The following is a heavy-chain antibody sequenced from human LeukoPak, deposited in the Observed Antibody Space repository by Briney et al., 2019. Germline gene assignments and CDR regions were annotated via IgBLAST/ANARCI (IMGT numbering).Heavy chain of an antibody. CDR2: IYYSGST. Sequence: SETLSLTCTVSGGSISSYYWSWIRQPPGKGLEWIGYIYYSGSTNYNPSLTSRVTISVDTSKNQFSLKLSSVTAADTAVYYCARARWLQLPYAFDIWGQGTMVTVSS. CDR3: ARARWLQLPYAFDI. J-gene: IGHJ3*02. CDR1: GGSISSYY. D-gene: IGHD5-24*01. V-gene: IGHV4-59*01.